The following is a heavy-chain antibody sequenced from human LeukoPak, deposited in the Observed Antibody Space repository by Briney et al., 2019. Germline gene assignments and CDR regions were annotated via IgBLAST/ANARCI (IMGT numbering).Heavy chain of an antibody. CDR2: ISWNSGSI. V-gene: IGHV3-9*01. J-gene: IGHJ3*02. Sequence: GGSLRLSCAASGFTFSSCGMHWVRQAPGKGLEWVSGISWNSGSIGYADSVKGRSTISRDNAKNSLYLQMNSLRAEDTALYYCAKDIQWELRDAFDIWGQGTMVTVSS. D-gene: IGHD1-26*01. CDR1: GFTFSSCG. CDR3: AKDIQWELRDAFDI.